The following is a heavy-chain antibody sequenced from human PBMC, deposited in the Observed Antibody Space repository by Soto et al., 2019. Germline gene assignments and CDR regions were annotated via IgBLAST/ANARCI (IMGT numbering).Heavy chain of an antibody. CDR2: ISGGGHAT. V-gene: IGHV3-23*01. Sequence: EVQMLESGGGLTQPGGSLRLSCEASGFTFSKHAMSWVRQAPGKGLEWVSGISGGGHATYYADSVKGRFTISRDNSKSTLFLQLNSLTAEDTAVYYCARGPRRESVVVITRSEGFFETWGPGTLVTVSS. J-gene: IGHJ4*02. CDR1: GFTFSKHA. D-gene: IGHD3-22*01. CDR3: ARGPRRESVVVITRSEGFFET.